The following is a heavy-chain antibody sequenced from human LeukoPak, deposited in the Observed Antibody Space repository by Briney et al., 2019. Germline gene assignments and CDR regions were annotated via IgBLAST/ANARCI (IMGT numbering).Heavy chain of an antibody. CDR3: ASTSPPPKGIAVAVEYFSH. CDR1: GLTFSNYA. D-gene: IGHD6-19*01. V-gene: IGHV3-23*01. J-gene: IGHJ1*01. Sequence: GGSLRLSCVVSGLTFSNYAMSWVRQAPGKGLEWVSGVSSSGGSVYHADSVNGRFTISRDDSKNTLYLQMNSLRAEDTAVYYCASTSPPPKGIAVAVEYFSHWGQGTHVTVSS. CDR2: VSSSGGSV.